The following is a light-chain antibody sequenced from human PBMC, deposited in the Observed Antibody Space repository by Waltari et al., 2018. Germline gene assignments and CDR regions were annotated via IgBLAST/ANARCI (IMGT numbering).Light chain of an antibody. CDR1: PSVSSS. Sequence: EIVLTQSPATLSLSPGERATLSCRASPSVSSSLGWYQQRPGQAPRLLIYDASSRATGIPARFSGSGSGTDFTLTISSLEPEDFAVYYCQQRSKWPITFGQGTRLEIK. CDR3: QQRSKWPIT. J-gene: IGKJ5*01. V-gene: IGKV3-11*01. CDR2: DAS.